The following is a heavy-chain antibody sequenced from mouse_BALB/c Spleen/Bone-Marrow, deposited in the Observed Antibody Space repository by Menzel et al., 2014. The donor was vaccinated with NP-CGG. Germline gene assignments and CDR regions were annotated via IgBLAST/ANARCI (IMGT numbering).Heavy chain of an antibody. Sequence: EVQLVESGTVLARPGASVKMSCKASGYTFTSYWMLWVKQRPGQGLEWIGAIYPGNSDTSYNQKFKGKAKLTAVTSTSTAYMELSSLTNEDSAVYYCTRSYERYYAMDYWGQGTSVTVSS. J-gene: IGHJ4*01. CDR1: GYTFTSYW. D-gene: IGHD1-1*01. V-gene: IGHV1-5*01. CDR2: IYPGNSDT. CDR3: TRSYERYYAMDY.